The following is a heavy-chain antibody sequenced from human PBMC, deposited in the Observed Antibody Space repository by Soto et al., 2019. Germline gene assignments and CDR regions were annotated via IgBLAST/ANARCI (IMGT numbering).Heavy chain of an antibody. CDR1: RDSISSRDYY. CDR3: ARVPIYPPCGTYYIDY. Sequence: SETLSLTCTASRDSISSRDYYWSWIRQAPGKGLEWIGYIYYSGNTYYNPSLKSRLTISVDTSKEQFSLKLSSVTAVDTAMYFCARVPIYPPCGTYYIDYRGQGTTVTVSS. J-gene: IGHJ4*03. CDR2: IYYSGNT. V-gene: IGHV4-30-4*01. D-gene: IGHD1-26*01.